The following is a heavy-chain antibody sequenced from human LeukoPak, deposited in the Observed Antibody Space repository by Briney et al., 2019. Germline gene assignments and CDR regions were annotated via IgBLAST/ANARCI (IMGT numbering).Heavy chain of an antibody. D-gene: IGHD5-12*01. Sequence: ASVKVSCKASGGTFSSYAISWVRQAPGQGLEWMGGIIPIFGTANYAQKFQGRVTNTADESTSTAYMELSSLRSEDTAVYYCARDSPRYEPLGYFDYWGQGTLVTVSS. CDR1: GGTFSSYA. CDR2: IIPIFGTA. J-gene: IGHJ4*02. V-gene: IGHV1-69*13. CDR3: ARDSPRYEPLGYFDY.